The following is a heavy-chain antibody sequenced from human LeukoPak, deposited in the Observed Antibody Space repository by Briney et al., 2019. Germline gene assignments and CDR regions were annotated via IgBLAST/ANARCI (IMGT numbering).Heavy chain of an antibody. CDR1: GFTFSSNV. CDR2: IPASGGST. CDR3: ARDGITIFGVVTYYFDY. D-gene: IGHD3-3*01. V-gene: IGHV3-23*01. J-gene: IGHJ4*02. Sequence: PGGSLRLSCVASGFTFSSNVMIWVRQAPGKGLEWVSSIPASGGSTYYADSVKGRFTISRDNSKNTLYLQMNSLRAEDTAVYYCARDGITIFGVVTYYFDYWGQGTLVTVSS.